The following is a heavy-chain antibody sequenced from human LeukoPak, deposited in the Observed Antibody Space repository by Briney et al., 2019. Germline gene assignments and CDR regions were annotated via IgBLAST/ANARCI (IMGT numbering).Heavy chain of an antibody. D-gene: IGHD3-3*01. CDR2: IYSGGST. CDR1: GFTVSSNY. J-gene: IGHJ6*02. Sequence: PGGSLRLSCAASGFTVSSNYMSGVRQAPGKGLEWVSVIYSGGSTYYADSVKGRFTISRDNSKNTLYLQMNSLRAEVTAVYYCASEGGVVIMDMDVWGQGTTVTVSS. CDR3: ASEGGVVIMDMDV. V-gene: IGHV3-66*02.